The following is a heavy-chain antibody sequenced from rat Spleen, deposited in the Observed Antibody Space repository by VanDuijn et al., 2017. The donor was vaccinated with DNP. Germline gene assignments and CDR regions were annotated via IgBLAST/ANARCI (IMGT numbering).Heavy chain of an antibody. CDR1: GFTFSDYY. CDR3: ARPGLDY. V-gene: IGHV5-22*01. CDR2: IIYDGSNT. Sequence: EVLLVESDGGLVQPGRSLKLSCAVSGFTFSDYYMAWVRQAPAKGLEWVAVIIYDGSNTHYRDSVKGRFTISRENAESTLYLQMNSLRSEDTATYYCARPGLDYWGQGVMVTVSS. J-gene: IGHJ2*01. D-gene: IGHD4-1*01.